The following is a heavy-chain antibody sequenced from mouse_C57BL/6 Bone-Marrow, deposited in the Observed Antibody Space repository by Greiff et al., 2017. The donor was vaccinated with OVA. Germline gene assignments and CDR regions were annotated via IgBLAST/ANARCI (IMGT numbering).Heavy chain of an antibody. V-gene: IGHV14-2*01. CDR2: IDPEDGDT. J-gene: IGHJ3*01. CDR3: ARVVTTGWFAY. D-gene: IGHD2-2*01. Sequence: QLQESGAALVQPGASVKLSCTASGFNITDYYMHWVKQRTEQGLEWIGRIDPEDGDTKYAPKFPGKATITADTSDNTAYLQLSSLTSEDTAVYYCARVVTTGWFAYWGQGTLVTVSA. CDR1: GFNITDYY.